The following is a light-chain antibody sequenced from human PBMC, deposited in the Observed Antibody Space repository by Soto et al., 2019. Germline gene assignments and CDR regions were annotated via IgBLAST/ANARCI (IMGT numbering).Light chain of an antibody. CDR3: GTWDSSLSAVV. CDR1: SSNIGNNY. V-gene: IGLV1-51*02. J-gene: IGLJ2*01. CDR2: ENN. Sequence: QSVLTQPPSVSAAPGQKVTISCSGSSSNIGNNYVYWYQQLPGTAPKLLNYENNKRPSGIPDRFSGSKSGTSATLGITGLQTGDEADYYCGTWDSSLSAVVFGGGPKLTVL.